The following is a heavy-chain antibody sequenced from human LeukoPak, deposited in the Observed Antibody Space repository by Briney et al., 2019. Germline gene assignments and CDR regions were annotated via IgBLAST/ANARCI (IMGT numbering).Heavy chain of an antibody. CDR2: ILSGGDVF. J-gene: IGHJ3*02. Sequence: GGSLRLSCAASGFSFSSFTMMWVRQAPGMGLELISAILSGGDVFFYGDSVRGRFTISRDDSTNTLFLQMNNLRADDSAVYYCARDPNGNYVGAFEMWGPGTTVTVSS. D-gene: IGHD4-17*01. V-gene: IGHV3-23*01. CDR1: GFSFSSFT. CDR3: ARDPNGNYVGAFEM.